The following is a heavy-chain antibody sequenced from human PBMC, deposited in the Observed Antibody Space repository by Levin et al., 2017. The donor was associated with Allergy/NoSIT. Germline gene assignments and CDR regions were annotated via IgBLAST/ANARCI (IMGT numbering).Heavy chain of an antibody. D-gene: IGHD3-16*01. CDR1: GFSFRSYA. J-gene: IGHJ3*02. V-gene: IGHV3-23*01. CDR2: IGDVDGGT. Sequence: GGSLRLSCAASGFSFRSYAMTWVRQAPGKGLQWVSTIGDVDGGTHYADSVKGRFTISRDAAQKTVFLQMNSLRADDTAVYYCAKVHYWTWGEGVHFDIWGHGTKVTVS. CDR3: AKVHYWTWGEGVHFDI.